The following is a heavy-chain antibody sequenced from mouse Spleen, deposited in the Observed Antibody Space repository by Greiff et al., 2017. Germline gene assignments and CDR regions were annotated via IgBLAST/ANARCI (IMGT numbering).Heavy chain of an antibody. CDR3: ARRDYYGSSYVFDY. CDR1: GYPFTSYW. CDR2: IHLNSGST. V-gene: IGHV1-64*01. D-gene: IGHD1-1*01. J-gene: IGHJ2*01. Sequence: VQLQQPGAELVKPGASVKLSCKASGYPFTSYWMHWVKQRPGQGLEWIGMIHLNSGSTNYNEKLKSKATLTVDKSSSTDYMQLSSLTSEDSAVDYCARRDYYGSSYVFDYWGQGTTLTVSS.